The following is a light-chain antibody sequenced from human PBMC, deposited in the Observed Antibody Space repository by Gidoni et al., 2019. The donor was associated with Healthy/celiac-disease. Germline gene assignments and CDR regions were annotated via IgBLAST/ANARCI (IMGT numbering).Light chain of an antibody. CDR1: SSDVGGYNY. V-gene: IGLV2-11*01. J-gene: IGLJ3*02. CDR2: DVS. CDR3: CSYAGSYTRV. Sequence: TQPRSVSGSPGPSVTISCTGTSSDVGGYNYVSWYQQHPGKAPKLMIYDVSKRPSGVPDRFSGSKSGNTASLTISGLQAEDEADYYCCSYAGSYTRVFGGGTKLTVL.